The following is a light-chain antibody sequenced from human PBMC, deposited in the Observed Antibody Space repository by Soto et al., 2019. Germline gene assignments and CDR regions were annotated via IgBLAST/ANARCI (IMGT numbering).Light chain of an antibody. Sequence: EIVLRQSPGTLSLSTGERATLSCRASQSVSSSYLAWYQQKPGQAPRLLIYGASSRATGIPDRFSGSGSGTDFTLTISRLEPEDFAVYYCQQYGSSQITFGQGTRLEIK. CDR2: GAS. CDR3: QQYGSSQIT. CDR1: QSVSSSY. V-gene: IGKV3-20*01. J-gene: IGKJ5*01.